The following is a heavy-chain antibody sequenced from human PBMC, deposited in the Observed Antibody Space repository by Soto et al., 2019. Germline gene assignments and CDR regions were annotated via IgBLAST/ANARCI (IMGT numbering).Heavy chain of an antibody. D-gene: IGHD1-26*01. CDR2: IGPESGAT. J-gene: IGHJ4*02. CDR3: GRGRSGQIVVFY. Sequence: ASVKVSCKASGYTFLSHGISWVRQAPEQGPEWMGEIGPESGATRYAQRFQGRVTMTRDMSITTVYMELNNLSPDDTAVYYCGRGRSGQIVVFYWGQGTPVTVSS. V-gene: IGHV1-2*02. CDR1: GYTFLSHG.